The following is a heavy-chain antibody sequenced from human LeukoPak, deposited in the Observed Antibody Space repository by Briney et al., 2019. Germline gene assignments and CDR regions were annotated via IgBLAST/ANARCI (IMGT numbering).Heavy chain of an antibody. Sequence: SETLSLTCTVSGGSISSYYWSWIRQPPGKGLEWIGYIYYSGSTNYNPSLKSRVTISVDTSKNQFSLKLSSVTAADTAVYYCASSTTYDSSGYFLDYWGQGTLVTVSS. CDR3: ASSTTYDSSGYFLDY. D-gene: IGHD3-22*01. CDR1: GGSISSYY. V-gene: IGHV4-59*01. CDR2: IYYSGST. J-gene: IGHJ4*02.